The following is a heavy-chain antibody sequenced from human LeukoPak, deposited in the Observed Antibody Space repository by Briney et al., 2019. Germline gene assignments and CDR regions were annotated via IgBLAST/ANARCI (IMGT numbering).Heavy chain of an antibody. Sequence: PGGSLRLSCAAYGFTFSNAWMSWVRQAPGKGLEWVGRIKSKTDGGTTDYAAPVKGRFTISRDDSKNTLYLQMNSLKTEDTAVSYCTTDTVVRGVNDYWGQGTLVTVSS. J-gene: IGHJ4*02. D-gene: IGHD3-10*01. V-gene: IGHV3-15*01. CDR1: GFTFSNAW. CDR2: IKSKTDGGTT. CDR3: TTDTVVRGVNDY.